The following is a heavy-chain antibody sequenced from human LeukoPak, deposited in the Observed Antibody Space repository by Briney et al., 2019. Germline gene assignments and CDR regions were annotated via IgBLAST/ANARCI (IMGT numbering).Heavy chain of an antibody. CDR1: GFTFSSYG. CDR2: IRYDGSNK. D-gene: IGHD1-1*01. J-gene: IGHJ4*02. CDR3: AKDVLFSAAGTSSFDY. V-gene: IGHV3-30*02. Sequence: GGSLRLSCAASGFTFSSYGMHWVRQAPGKGLGWVAFIRYDGSNKYYADSVKGRFTISRDNSKNTLYLQMNSLRAEDTAVYYCAKDVLFSAAGTSSFDYWGQGPLVTVSS.